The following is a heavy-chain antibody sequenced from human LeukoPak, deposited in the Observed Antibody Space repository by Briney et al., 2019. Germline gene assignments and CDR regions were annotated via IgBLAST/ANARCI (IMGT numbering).Heavy chain of an antibody. V-gene: IGHV1-24*01. CDR2: FDTKDRES. CDR1: GHSVTKLS. CDR3: AVRFVWHGFDV. J-gene: IGHJ6*01. Sequence: GASVKVSCKVAGHSVTKLSLHWEGHAPAKGREWMVGFDTKDRESIYAQKFKARVTFTEDTSTDTAYMELSSLRPDDTALYYCAVRFVWHGFDVWGQGATVTVSS. D-gene: IGHD2-8*01.